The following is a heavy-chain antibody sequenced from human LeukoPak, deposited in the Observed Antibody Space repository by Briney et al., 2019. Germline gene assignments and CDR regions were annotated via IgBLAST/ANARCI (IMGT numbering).Heavy chain of an antibody. CDR2: INPNSGNR. CDR1: GYTFTSLD. D-gene: IGHD2-15*01. CDR3: ARVDGSPDY. Sequence: ASVKVSCKASGYTFTSLDINWVRRATGQGLEWMGWINPNSGNRGYAQQFQGRVTITRDTSIRTAYMELTSLRSEDTAVYYCARVDGSPDYWGQGTLVTVSS. V-gene: IGHV1-8*03. J-gene: IGHJ4*02.